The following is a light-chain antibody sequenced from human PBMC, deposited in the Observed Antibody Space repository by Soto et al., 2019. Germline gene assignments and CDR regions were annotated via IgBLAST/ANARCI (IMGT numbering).Light chain of an antibody. V-gene: IGLV2-8*01. J-gene: IGLJ1*01. CDR3: SSYAGSNIL. Sequence: QSVLTQPPSASGSPGLSVTISCTGTSSDVGGYNYVSWYQQHPGKAPKLMIYEVSKRPSGVPDRFSGSKSGNTASLTVSGLQAEDEADYYCSSYAGSNILFGTGTKLTVL. CDR2: EVS. CDR1: SSDVGGYNY.